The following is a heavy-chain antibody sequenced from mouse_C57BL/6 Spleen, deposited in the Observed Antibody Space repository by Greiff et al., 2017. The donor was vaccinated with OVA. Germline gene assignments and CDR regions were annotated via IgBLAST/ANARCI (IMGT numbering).Heavy chain of an antibody. CDR2: IHPNSGST. J-gene: IGHJ2*01. CDR3: ARDSNWVFDY. CDR1: GYTFTSYW. Sequence: QVQLQQPGAELVKPGASVKLSCKASGYTFTSYWMHWVKQRPGQGLEWIGMIHPNSGSTKYNEKFKSKATLTVDKSSSTAYMQLSSLTSEDSAVYYCARDSNWVFDYWGQGTTLTVSS. V-gene: IGHV1-64*01. D-gene: IGHD4-1*02.